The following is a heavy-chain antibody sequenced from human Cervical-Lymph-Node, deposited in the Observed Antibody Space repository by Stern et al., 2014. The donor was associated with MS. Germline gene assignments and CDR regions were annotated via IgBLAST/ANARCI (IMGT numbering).Heavy chain of an antibody. CDR1: GGSVSSGGYF. D-gene: IGHD3-3*02. CDR2: VYYSGSI. Sequence: VQLVESGPGLVKPLQTLSLTCTASGGSVSSGGYFWNWIRQHPGKGLEWIGHVYYSGSIAYNPSLKSRVTISVDTYKNQFSLRLRSVTAADTAVYYCARNPALWYFDLWGRGTLAAVSS. J-gene: IGHJ2*01. V-gene: IGHV4-31*03. CDR3: ARNPALWYFDL.